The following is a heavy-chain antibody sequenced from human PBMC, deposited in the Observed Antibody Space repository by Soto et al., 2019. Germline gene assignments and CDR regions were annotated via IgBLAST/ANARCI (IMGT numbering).Heavy chain of an antibody. Sequence: GGSLRLSCAASGFTFSSYEMNWVRQAPGKGLEWVSYISSSGSTIYYADSVKGRFTISRDNAKNSLYLQMNSPRAEDTAVYYCASRPSEQWLVPFDYWGQGTLVTSPQ. V-gene: IGHV3-48*03. D-gene: IGHD6-19*01. CDR1: GFTFSSYE. CDR2: ISSSGSTI. J-gene: IGHJ4*02. CDR3: ASRPSEQWLVPFDY.